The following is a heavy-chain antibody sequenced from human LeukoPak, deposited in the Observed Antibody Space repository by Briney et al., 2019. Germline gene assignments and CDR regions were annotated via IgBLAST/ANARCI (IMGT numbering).Heavy chain of an antibody. Sequence: SETLSLTCTVSGGSISSSSYYWGWIRQPPGKGLEWIGSIDYSGSTYYNPSLKSRVTISVDTSKNQFSLKLSSVTAADTAVYYCAKSGYCGGDCYYAFDIWGQGTMVTVSS. V-gene: IGHV4-39*01. CDR2: IDYSGST. CDR1: GGSISSSSYY. D-gene: IGHD2-21*02. J-gene: IGHJ3*02. CDR3: AKSGYCGGDCYYAFDI.